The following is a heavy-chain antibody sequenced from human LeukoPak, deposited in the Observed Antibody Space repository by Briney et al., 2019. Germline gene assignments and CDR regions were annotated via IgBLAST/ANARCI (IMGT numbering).Heavy chain of an antibody. CDR1: GGSFSGYY. CDR3: ATRYYYGSGSYNDY. J-gene: IGHJ4*02. Sequence: PSETLSLTCAVYGGSFSGYYWSWIRQPPGKGLEWIGEINHSGSTNYNPSLKSRVTISVDTSKNQSSLKLSSVTAADTAVYYCATRYYYGSGSYNDYWGQGTLVTVSS. D-gene: IGHD3-10*01. CDR2: INHSGST. V-gene: IGHV4-34*01.